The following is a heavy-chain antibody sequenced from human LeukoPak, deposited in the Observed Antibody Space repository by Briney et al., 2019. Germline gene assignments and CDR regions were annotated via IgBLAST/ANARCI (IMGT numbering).Heavy chain of an antibody. CDR1: GYTLTVYY. Sequence: ASVKVSCKASGYTLTVYYMHWVRQAPGQGLEWMGIINPSGGSTSYAQKFQGRVTMTRDMSTSTVYMELSSLRSEDTAVYYCARGRGDYYDSSGYYPPVHAFDIWGQGTMVTVSS. D-gene: IGHD3-22*01. CDR3: ARGRGDYYDSSGYYPPVHAFDI. J-gene: IGHJ3*02. CDR2: INPSGGST. V-gene: IGHV1-46*01.